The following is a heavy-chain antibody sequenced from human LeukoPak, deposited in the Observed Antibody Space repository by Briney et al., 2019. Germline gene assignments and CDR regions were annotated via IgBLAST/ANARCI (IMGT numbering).Heavy chain of an antibody. D-gene: IGHD6-19*01. J-gene: IGHJ4*02. Sequence: GASVNVSCKASRYTFTNSALNWVRQAPGQGLEWMEWINTNTGNPTYAQGFTGRFVFSLDTSVSTAYLQISSLKAEDTAVYYCATDLKKGDSGCFDYGGQGTLVTVSS. CDR2: INTNTGNP. V-gene: IGHV7-4-1*02. CDR1: RYTFTNSA. CDR3: ATDLKKGDSGCFDY.